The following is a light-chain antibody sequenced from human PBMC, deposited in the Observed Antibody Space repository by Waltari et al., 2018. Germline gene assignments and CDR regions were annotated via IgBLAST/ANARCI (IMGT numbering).Light chain of an antibody. V-gene: IGKV3-15*01. J-gene: IGKJ4*01. CDR1: HSVSSF. CDR3: QQYNDWPPLT. Sequence: EVVMTQSPATLSLSPGERATLPCRASHSVSSFLAWYQQKPGQAPRLLIYGASTRATGIPARFSGSGSGTEFTLTISSLQSEDFAVYYCQQYNDWPPLTFGGGTKVEIK. CDR2: GAS.